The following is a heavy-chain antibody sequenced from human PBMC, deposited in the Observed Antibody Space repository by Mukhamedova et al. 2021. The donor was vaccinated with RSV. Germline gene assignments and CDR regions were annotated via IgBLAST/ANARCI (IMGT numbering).Heavy chain of an antibody. D-gene: IGHD1-26*01. J-gene: IGHJ6*03. CDR3: AKSRGSNYYYYYMDV. Sequence: GLEWVSGISWNSGSIGYADSVKGRFTISRDNAENSLYLQMNSLRAEDTALYYCAKSRGSNYYYYYMDVWGQGTTVTVPS. CDR2: ISWNSGSI. V-gene: IGHV3-9*01.